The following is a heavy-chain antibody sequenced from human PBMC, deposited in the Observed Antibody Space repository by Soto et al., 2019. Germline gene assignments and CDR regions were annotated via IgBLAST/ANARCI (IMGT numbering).Heavy chain of an antibody. CDR2: IYTSGST. CDR1: GGSISSYY. Sequence: QVQLQESGPGLVKPSETLSLTCTVSGGSISSYYWSWIRQPAGKGLEWIGRIYTSGSTNYNPSLKSRVTMSVDTSKNQFSLKLSSVTAADTAVYYCARDRYRPNFTAMSILGAYYYYYGMDVWGQGTTVTVSS. D-gene: IGHD5-18*01. V-gene: IGHV4-4*07. CDR3: ARDRYRPNFTAMSILGAYYYYYGMDV. J-gene: IGHJ6*02.